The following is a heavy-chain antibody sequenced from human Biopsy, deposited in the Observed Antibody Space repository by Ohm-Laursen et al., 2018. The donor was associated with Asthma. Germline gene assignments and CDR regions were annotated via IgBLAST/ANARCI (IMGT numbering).Heavy chain of an antibody. CDR3: ARAVSSSSYWYFDL. D-gene: IGHD6-6*01. CDR1: GDAMSTSGSY. V-gene: IGHV4-39*02. Sequence: GTLSLTCIVSGDAMSTSGSYWGWIRQSPGKGLEWIGSIYYSGRTYYNPSLESRFTISADTSKNHFSLKVTSVTAADTAVYYCARAVSSSSYWYFDLWGRGALVTVSS. J-gene: IGHJ2*01. CDR2: IYYSGRT.